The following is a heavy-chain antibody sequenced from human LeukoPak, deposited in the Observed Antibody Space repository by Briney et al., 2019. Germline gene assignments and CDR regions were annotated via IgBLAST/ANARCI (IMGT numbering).Heavy chain of an antibody. CDR3: AREVRLEYCSGGSCYSFWYYYGMDV. CDR2: IKQDGSEK. V-gene: IGHV3-7*01. J-gene: IGHJ6*02. Sequence: PGGSLRLSCAAYGFTFSSYWMSWVRQAPGKGLEWVANIKQDGSEKYYVDSVKGRFTISRDNAKNSLYLQMNSLRAEDTTVYYCAREVRLEYCSGGSCYSFWYYYGMDVWGQGTTVTVSS. CDR1: GFTFSSYW. D-gene: IGHD2-15*01.